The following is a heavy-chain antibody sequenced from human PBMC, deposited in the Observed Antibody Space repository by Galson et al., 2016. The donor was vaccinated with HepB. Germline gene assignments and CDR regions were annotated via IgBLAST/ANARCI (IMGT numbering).Heavy chain of an antibody. J-gene: IGHJ4*02. V-gene: IGHV3-74*01. Sequence: SLRLSCAASGFTFRSYWMHWVRQAPGEGLEWVSRISGDGSITAYADSVKGRFTISRDNAKNTLYLQMNSLRGEDTAVYFCVRLAGEYDRWSGFSARYYFDYWGRGSLVTVSS. CDR2: ISGDGSIT. D-gene: IGHD3-3*01. CDR3: VRLAGEYDRWSGFSARYYFDY. CDR1: GFTFRSYW.